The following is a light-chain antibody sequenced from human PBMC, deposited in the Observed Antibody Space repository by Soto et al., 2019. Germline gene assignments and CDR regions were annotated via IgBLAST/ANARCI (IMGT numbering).Light chain of an antibody. CDR2: DVS. Sequence: QSALTQPASGSGSPGQSITISCSGTSSDVGRYKYVSWYQQHPGKAPKLIIYDVSNRPSGVSNRFSGSQSDTTASLTISGLRAEDEADYYCSSYTRSSTRVFGGGTKLTVL. J-gene: IGLJ2*01. CDR1: SSDVGRYKY. V-gene: IGLV2-14*01. CDR3: SSYTRSSTRV.